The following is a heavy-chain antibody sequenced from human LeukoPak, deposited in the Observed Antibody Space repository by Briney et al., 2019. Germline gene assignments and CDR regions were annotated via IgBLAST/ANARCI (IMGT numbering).Heavy chain of an antibody. CDR1: GFTFSHYG. CDR2: IKYDGSKI. V-gene: IGHV3-30*02. Sequence: GGSLRLSCETSGFTFSHYGIHWLRQVPGMGLEWVAFIKYDGSKIYYAESVQGRFTISRDNSKNNLFLQMTRMRPQDTAVYYCATDGIPSATALANWGQGTLVTVSS. CDR3: ATDGIPSATALAN. J-gene: IGHJ4*02. D-gene: IGHD2/OR15-2a*01.